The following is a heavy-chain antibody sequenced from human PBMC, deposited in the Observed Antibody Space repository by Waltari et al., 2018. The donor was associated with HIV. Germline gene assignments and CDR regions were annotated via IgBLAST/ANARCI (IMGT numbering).Heavy chain of an antibody. D-gene: IGHD2-2*01. CDR1: GYNFTSYG. V-gene: IGHV1-18*01. J-gene: IGHJ4*02. Sequence: QVQLVQSGAEVKKPGASVKVSCKAYGYNFTSYGPSWVRQAPGQGLEWMGWVSAYNGNTNYAQKLQGRVTMTTDTSTSTAYMELRSLRSDDTAVYYCARINCTSVSCYASLDYWGQGTLVTVSS. CDR3: ARINCTSVSCYASLDY. CDR2: VSAYNGNT.